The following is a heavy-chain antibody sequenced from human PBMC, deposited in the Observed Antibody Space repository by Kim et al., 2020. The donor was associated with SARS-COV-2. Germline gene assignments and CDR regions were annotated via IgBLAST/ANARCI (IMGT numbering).Heavy chain of an antibody. CDR3: ARDGSYLYGTALRD. V-gene: IGHV4-4*08. Sequence: SETLSLTCSVSGDSINPYYWAWIRQPPGRGLEWIGYFYNSGNTNYNPSLKSRVTISIDTARNQLSLKLSSLTAADTAVYYCARDGSYLYGTALRDWGQGALVIVSS. J-gene: IGHJ4*02. CDR1: GDSINPYY. D-gene: IGHD2-21*01. CDR2: FYNSGNT.